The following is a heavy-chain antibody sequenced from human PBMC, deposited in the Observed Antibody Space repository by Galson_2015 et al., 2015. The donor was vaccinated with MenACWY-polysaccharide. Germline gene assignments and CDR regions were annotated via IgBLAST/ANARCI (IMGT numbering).Heavy chain of an antibody. V-gene: IGHV3-49*03. CDR3: TRERGLAYCGGDCYFDYYYYGMDV. CDR1: GFTFGDYA. Sequence: SLRLSCAASGFTFGDYAMSWFRQAPGKGLEWVGFIRSKAYGGTTEYAASVKGRFTISRDDSKSIAYLQMNSLKTEDTAVYYCTRERGLAYCGGDCYFDYYYYGMDVWGQGTTVTVSS. D-gene: IGHD2-21*02. CDR2: IRSKAYGGTT. J-gene: IGHJ6*02.